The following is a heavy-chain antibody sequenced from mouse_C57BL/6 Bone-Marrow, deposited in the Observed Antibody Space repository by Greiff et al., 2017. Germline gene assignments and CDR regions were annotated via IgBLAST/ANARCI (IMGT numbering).Heavy chain of an antibody. J-gene: IGHJ4*01. CDR3: ARSGLYGSSYDYAMDY. CDR2: INPYNGGT. CDR1: GYTFTDYY. V-gene: IGHV1-19*01. Sequence: VQLQQSGPVLVKPGASVKMSCKASGYTFTDYYMNWVKQSHGKSLEWIGVINPYNGGTSYNQKFKGKATLTVAKSSSTAYMELNSLTSEDSAVYYCARSGLYGSSYDYAMDYWGQGTSVTVSS. D-gene: IGHD1-1*01.